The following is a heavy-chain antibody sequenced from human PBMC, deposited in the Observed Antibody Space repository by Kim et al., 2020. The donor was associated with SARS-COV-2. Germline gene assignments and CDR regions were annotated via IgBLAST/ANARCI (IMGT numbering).Heavy chain of an antibody. D-gene: IGHD3-10*01. J-gene: IGHJ4*02. CDR3: ARDHYGSGSYEYDY. Sequence: AQKCQGRVTRSRDTSKSTVYMELSSLRSEDTAVYYCARDHYGSGSYEYDYWGQGTLVTVSS. V-gene: IGHV1-46*01.